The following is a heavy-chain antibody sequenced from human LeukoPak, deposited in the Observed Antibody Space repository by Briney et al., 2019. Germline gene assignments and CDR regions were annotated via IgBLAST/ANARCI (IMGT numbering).Heavy chain of an antibody. CDR2: IYYSGST. CDR3: ARGGSMVGSGYYYTGYFDY. CDR1: GGSISSGGYY. Sequence: SQTLSLTCTVSGGSISSGGYYWSWIRQHPGKGLEWIGYIYYSGSTYYNPPLKSRVTISVDTSKNQFSLKLSSVTAADTAVYYCARGGSMVGSGYYYTGYFDYWGQGTLVTVSS. V-gene: IGHV4-31*03. D-gene: IGHD3-22*01. J-gene: IGHJ4*02.